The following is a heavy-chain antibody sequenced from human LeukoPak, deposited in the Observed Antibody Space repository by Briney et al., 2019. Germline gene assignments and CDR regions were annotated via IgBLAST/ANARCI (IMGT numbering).Heavy chain of an antibody. V-gene: IGHV3-30*18. CDR1: GFTFSNYD. Sequence: GRSLRLSCATSGFTFSNYDMHWVRQAPGKGLEWVAVISYDGSNKYFADSVKGRFTISRDNSKNTLYLQMNSLRAEDTALYYCAKLGCTGTFCYANYWGQGTLVTVSS. CDR2: ISYDGSNK. CDR3: AKLGCTGTFCYANY. D-gene: IGHD2-2*01. J-gene: IGHJ4*02.